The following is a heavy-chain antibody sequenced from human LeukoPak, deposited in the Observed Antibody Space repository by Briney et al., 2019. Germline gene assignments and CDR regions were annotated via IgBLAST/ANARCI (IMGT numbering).Heavy chain of an antibody. CDR3: ARDAYYDSSNGDAFDI. V-gene: IGHV1-2*02. CDR1: GYTFTGYY. D-gene: IGHD3-22*01. CDR2: INPNSGGT. J-gene: IGHJ3*02. Sequence: PLASVKVSCKASGYTFTGYYMHWVRQAPGQGLEWMGWINPNSGGTNYAQKFQGRVTMTRDTSISTAYMELSRLRSDDTAVYYCARDAYYDSSNGDAFDIWGQGTMVTVSS.